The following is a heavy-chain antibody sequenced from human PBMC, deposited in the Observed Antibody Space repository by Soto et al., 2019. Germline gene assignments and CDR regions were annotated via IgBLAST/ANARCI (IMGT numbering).Heavy chain of an antibody. CDR3: ARGRTIHYDFWSGYYPASYNWFDP. CDR1: GGSFSGYY. D-gene: IGHD3-3*01. CDR2: INHSGST. Sequence: SETLSLTCADYGGSFSGYYWSWIRQPPGKGLEWIGEINHSGSTNYNPSLKSRVTISVDTSKNQFSLKLSSVTAADTAVYYCARGRTIHYDFWSGYYPASYNWFDPWGQGTLVTVSS. V-gene: IGHV4-34*01. J-gene: IGHJ5*02.